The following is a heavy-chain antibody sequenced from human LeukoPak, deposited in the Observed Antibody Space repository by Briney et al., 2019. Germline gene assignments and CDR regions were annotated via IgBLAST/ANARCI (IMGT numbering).Heavy chain of an antibody. V-gene: IGHV4-59*11. CDR1: GGSISSHY. Sequence: SETLSLTCTVSGGSISSHYWSWIRQPPGKGLEWIGYIYYSGSTNYNPSLKSRVTISVDTSKNQFSLKLSSVTAADTAVYYCAREYYCDSSGHTPNWFDPWGQGTLVTVSS. D-gene: IGHD3-22*01. J-gene: IGHJ5*02. CDR3: AREYYCDSSGHTPNWFDP. CDR2: IYYSGST.